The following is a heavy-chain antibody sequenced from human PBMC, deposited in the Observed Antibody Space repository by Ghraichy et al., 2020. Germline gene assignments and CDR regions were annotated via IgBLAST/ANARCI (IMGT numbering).Heavy chain of an antibody. D-gene: IGHD6-13*01. J-gene: IGHJ4*02. CDR1: GFTFSSYE. CDR3: ARGLGQQLADY. V-gene: IGHV3-48*03. Sequence: GSLRLSCAASGFTFSSYEMNWVRQAPGKGLEWVSYISSSGSTIYYADSVKGRFTISRDNAKNSLYLQMNSLRAEDTAVYYCARGLGQQLADYWGQGTLVTVSS. CDR2: ISSSGSTI.